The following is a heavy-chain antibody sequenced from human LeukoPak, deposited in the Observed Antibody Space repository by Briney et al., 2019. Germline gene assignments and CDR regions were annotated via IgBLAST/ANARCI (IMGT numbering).Heavy chain of an antibody. CDR1: GGTFISYA. CDR3: ARVLVPAAIRNNWFDP. J-gene: IGHJ5*02. CDR2: IIPIFGTA. Sequence: ASVKVSCKASGGTFISYAISWVRQAPGQGLEWMGGIIPIFGTANYAQKFQGRVTITADESTSTAYMELSSLRSEDTAVYYCARVLVPAAIRNNWFDPWGQGTLVTVSS. D-gene: IGHD2-2*02. V-gene: IGHV1-69*01.